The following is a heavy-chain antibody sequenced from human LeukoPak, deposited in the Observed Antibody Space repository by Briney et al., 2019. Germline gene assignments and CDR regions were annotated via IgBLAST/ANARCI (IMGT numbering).Heavy chain of an antibody. CDR3: ARDQSSSWYGGVWYYFDY. CDR1: GYTFTSYD. CDR2: MNPNSGNT. Sequence: GASVKVSCKASGYTFTSYDINWVRQATGQGLEWMGWMNPNSGNTGYAQKFQGRVTMTRNTSISTAYMELSSLRSDDTAVYYCARDQSSSWYGGVWYYFDYWGQGTLVTVSS. J-gene: IGHJ4*02. V-gene: IGHV1-8*01. D-gene: IGHD6-13*01.